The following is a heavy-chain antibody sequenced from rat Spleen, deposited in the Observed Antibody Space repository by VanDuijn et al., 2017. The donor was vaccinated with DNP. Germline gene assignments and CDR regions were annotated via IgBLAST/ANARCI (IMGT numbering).Heavy chain of an antibody. CDR2: ISSDGSRI. D-gene: IGHD1-6*01. V-gene: IGHV5-7*01. Sequence: EVQLVESGGGLVQPGRSLKLSCVASGFTFSDYNMAWVRQAPKKGLEWVATISSDGSRISYRDSVKGRFTLSRDNAKSTLYLQMDSLRSEDTATYYCATGVYYGLPLDYWGQGVMVTVSS. J-gene: IGHJ2*01. CDR1: GFTFSDYN. CDR3: ATGVYYGLPLDY.